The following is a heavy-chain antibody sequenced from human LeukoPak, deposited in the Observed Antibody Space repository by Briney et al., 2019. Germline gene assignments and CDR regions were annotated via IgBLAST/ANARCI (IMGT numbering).Heavy chain of an antibody. CDR3: ARDLYYGSGSSPASFY. V-gene: IGHV1-69*04. D-gene: IGHD3-10*01. CDR1: GGTFSSYA. Sequence: SVKVSCKASGGTFSSYAISWVRQAPGQGLEWMGRIIPILGIANYAQKFQGRVTITADKSTSTAYMELSSPRSEDTAVYYCARDLYYGSGSSPASFYWGQGTLVTVSS. J-gene: IGHJ4*02. CDR2: IIPILGIA.